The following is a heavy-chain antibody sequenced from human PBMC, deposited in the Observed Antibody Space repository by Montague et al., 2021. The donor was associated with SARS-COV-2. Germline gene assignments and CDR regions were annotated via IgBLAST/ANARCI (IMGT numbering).Heavy chain of an antibody. J-gene: IGHJ4*02. V-gene: IGHV4-59*01. CDR1: GESISGYY. CDR2: VHYTGYT. Sequence: SETLSLTCGVSGESISGYYWSWIRQFPGKGLEWIGFVHYTGYTDYNPSLKNRVTISLDTPRNHFSLRLRSLTAADTAVYYCVRAQNICFIANCVNYFDFWGRGTLVTVSS. CDR3: VRAQNICFIANCVNYFDF. D-gene: IGHD1-1*01.